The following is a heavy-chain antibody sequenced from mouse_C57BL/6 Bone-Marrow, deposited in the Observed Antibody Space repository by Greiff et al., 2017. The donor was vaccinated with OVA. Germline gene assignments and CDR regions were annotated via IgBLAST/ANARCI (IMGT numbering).Heavy chain of an antibody. J-gene: IGHJ2*01. CDR2: IDPSDSYT. CDR3: ARSGRGVFFDY. V-gene: IGHV1-50*01. CDR1: GYTFTSYW. Sequence: QVQLQQPGAELVKPGASVKLSCKASGYTFTSYWMQWVKQRPGQGLGWIGEIDPSDSYTNYNQKFKGKATLTVATSSSTAYMQLSSLTSEDAAVYYCARSGRGVFFDYWGQGTTLTVSS.